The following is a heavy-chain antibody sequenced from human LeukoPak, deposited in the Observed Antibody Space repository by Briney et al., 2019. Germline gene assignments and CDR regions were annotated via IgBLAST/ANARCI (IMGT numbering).Heavy chain of an antibody. J-gene: IGHJ4*02. V-gene: IGHV4-59*01. CDR1: GGSISSYY. Sequence: IPSETLSLACTVSGGSISSYYWIWIRQPPGKGREWIGYIYYSGSTNYNPSLKSRVTISVDTSKNQFSLKLSSVTAADTAVYYCAREGGSSWPIDYWGQGTLVTVSS. D-gene: IGHD6-13*01. CDR3: AREGGSSWPIDY. CDR2: IYYSGST.